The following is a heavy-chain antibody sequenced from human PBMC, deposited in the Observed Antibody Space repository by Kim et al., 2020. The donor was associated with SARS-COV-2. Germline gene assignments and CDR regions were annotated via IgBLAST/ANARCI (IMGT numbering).Heavy chain of an antibody. CDR1: GGTFSSYA. CDR2: IIPIFGTA. V-gene: IGHV1-69*13. D-gene: IGHD3-10*01. Sequence: SVKVSCKASGGTFSSYAISWVRQAPGQGLEWMGGIIPIFGTANYAQKLQGRVTITADESTSTAYMELSSLRSEDTAVYYCARSLWFGEGAMDVWGQGTTVTVSS. J-gene: IGHJ6*02. CDR3: ARSLWFGEGAMDV.